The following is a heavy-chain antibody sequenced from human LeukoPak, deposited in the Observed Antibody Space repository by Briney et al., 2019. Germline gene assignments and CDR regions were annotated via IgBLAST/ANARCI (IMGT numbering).Heavy chain of an antibody. Sequence: PGGSLRLSCAASGFTLSTFAMIWVRQPPGKGLEWVSAISGSGGSTYYADSVKGRFTISRDNSKNTLYLQMNSLRAEDTAVYYCAKGRDYYGSGSYVDYWGQGTLVTVSS. D-gene: IGHD3-10*01. CDR3: AKGRDYYGSGSYVDY. V-gene: IGHV3-23*01. CDR1: GFTLSTFA. J-gene: IGHJ4*02. CDR2: ISGSGGST.